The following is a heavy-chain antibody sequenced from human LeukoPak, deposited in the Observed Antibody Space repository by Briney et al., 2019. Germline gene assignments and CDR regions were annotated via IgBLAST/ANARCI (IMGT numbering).Heavy chain of an antibody. J-gene: IGHJ4*02. Sequence: SGGSLRLSCAASGFTFSSYGMHWVRQAPGKGLEWVAFIRYDGSNKYRADSVKGRFTISRDKPKNTLYLQMNSLRAEDTAVYYCAKGYCSGGSCYHFDYWGQGTLVTVSS. CDR2: IRYDGSNK. D-gene: IGHD2-15*01. CDR1: GFTFSSYG. CDR3: AKGYCSGGSCYHFDY. V-gene: IGHV3-30*02.